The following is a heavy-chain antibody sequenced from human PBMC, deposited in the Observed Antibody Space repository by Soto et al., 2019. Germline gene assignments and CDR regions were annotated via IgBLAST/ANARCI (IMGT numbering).Heavy chain of an antibody. Sequence: LRLSCAASGFTFSSFEMTWVRQAPGKGLQWVSYITSGGTIYYADSVKGRFTISRDNAKNSLFLQMNSLRVEDTAVYYCARVMYATWSSFDYWGHGTLVTVPS. J-gene: IGHJ4*01. CDR3: ARVMYATWSSFDY. D-gene: IGHD1-26*01. CDR2: ITSGGTI. V-gene: IGHV3-48*03. CDR1: GFTFSSFE.